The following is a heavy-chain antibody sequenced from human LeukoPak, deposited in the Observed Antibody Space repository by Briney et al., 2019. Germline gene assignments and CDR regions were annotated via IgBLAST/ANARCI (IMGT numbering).Heavy chain of an antibody. J-gene: IGHJ3*02. Sequence: SVKVSCKASGGTFSSYAISWVRQAPGQGLEWMGGIIPIFGTANYAQKFQGRVTITADESTSTAYMELSSLRSEDTAVYYCARDPAARPLPDAFDIWDQGTMVTVSS. CDR2: IIPIFGTA. D-gene: IGHD6-6*01. CDR1: GGTFSSYA. CDR3: ARDPAARPLPDAFDI. V-gene: IGHV1-69*13.